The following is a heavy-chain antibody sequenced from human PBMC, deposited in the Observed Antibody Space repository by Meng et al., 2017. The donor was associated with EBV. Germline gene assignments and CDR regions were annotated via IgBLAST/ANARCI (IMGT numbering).Heavy chain of an antibody. CDR3: VRGPPVGVPGPGDY. J-gene: IGHJ4*02. CDR1: GYAFTSYI. V-gene: IGHV1-3*01. Sequence: QFQLVQSGAEVKKPGASVKVSCKASGYAFTSYILHWVRQAPGQRLEWMGWINVGVGYTKYSQKFQGRVTISSDTSATTGYMELSSLRSEDTAVYYCVRGPPVGVPGPGDYWGQGTLVTVSS. CDR2: INVGVGYT. D-gene: IGHD2-21*01.